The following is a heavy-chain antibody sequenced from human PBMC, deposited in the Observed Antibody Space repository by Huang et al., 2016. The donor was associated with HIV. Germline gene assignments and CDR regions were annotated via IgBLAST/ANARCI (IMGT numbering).Heavy chain of an antibody. CDR2: LNPNSGKT. CDR1: GYIFSNYD. CDR3: ARLTSGWYQDY. V-gene: IGHV1-8*01. Sequence: QVQLVQSGPEVKKTGASVKVSCQTSGYIFSNYDINWVRQATGQGLQWMGWLNPNSGKTAYGQNFQGRVTLTRSTSTGAAYMVLNSLTSQDTAVYYCARLTSGWYQDYWGQGTLVTVSS. J-gene: IGHJ4*02. D-gene: IGHD6-19*01.